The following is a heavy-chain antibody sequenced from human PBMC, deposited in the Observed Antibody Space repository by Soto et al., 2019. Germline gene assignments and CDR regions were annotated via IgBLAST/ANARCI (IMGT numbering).Heavy chain of an antibody. D-gene: IGHD6-13*01. Sequence: SETLSLTCAVSGGSISTSNWWSWVRQPPGKGLEWIGEVYRTGSTNYNPSLESRLTISVDKSKNQFSLKLTSVTAADTAVYYCARARATIAAAAIFDCWGRGTLVTVSS. CDR3: ARARATIAAAAIFDC. J-gene: IGHJ4*02. CDR2: VYRTGST. V-gene: IGHV4-4*02. CDR1: GGSISTSNW.